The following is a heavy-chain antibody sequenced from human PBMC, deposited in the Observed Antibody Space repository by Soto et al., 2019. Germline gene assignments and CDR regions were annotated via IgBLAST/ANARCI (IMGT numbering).Heavy chain of an antibody. D-gene: IGHD3-22*01. V-gene: IGHV1-2*04. CDR1: GYTFTGYY. J-gene: IGHJ3*02. Sequence: QVQLVQSGAEVKKPGASVKVSCKASGYTFTGYYMHWVRQAHGQGLEWMGWINPNSGGTNYAQKFQGWVTMTRDTSISTAYMELSRLRSDDTAVYYCARSYYDSSGFSNDAFDIWGQGTMVTVSS. CDR3: ARSYYDSSGFSNDAFDI. CDR2: INPNSGGT.